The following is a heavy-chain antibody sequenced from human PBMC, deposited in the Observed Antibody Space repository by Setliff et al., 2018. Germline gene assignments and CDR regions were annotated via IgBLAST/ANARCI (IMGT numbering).Heavy chain of an antibody. CDR2: IFPADSDT. D-gene: IGHD6-25*01. J-gene: IGHJ4*02. Sequence: GESLKISCKGSGYRFSSYWIGWVRQMPGKGLEWIGIIFPADSDTRYSPSFQGQVTMSADKSIRSAYLQWSSLQASDTAMYYCARRADGYNDFFDSWGQGTLVTVSS. CDR1: GYRFSSYW. V-gene: IGHV5-51*01. CDR3: ARRADGYNDFFDS.